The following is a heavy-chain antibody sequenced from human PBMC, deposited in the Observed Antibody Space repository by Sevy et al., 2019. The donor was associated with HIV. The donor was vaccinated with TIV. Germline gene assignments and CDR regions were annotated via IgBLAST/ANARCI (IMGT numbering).Heavy chain of an antibody. V-gene: IGHV3-30-3*01. CDR1: GFTFNFFS. CDR2: ISFDGSNE. Sequence: GGSLRLSCAASGFTFNFFSMHWVRQAPGKGLEWVATISFDGSNEHYADSVKGRFTISRDNSKNSLFLQMNILRADDSAVYYCALERLSSAVAEYFHNWGQGTLVTVSS. D-gene: IGHD1-1*01. CDR3: ALERLSSAVAEYFHN. J-gene: IGHJ1*01.